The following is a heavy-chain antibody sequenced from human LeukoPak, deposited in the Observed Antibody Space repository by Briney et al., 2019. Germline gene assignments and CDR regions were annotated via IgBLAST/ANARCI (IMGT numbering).Heavy chain of an antibody. D-gene: IGHD6-25*01. CDR2: IYYSGST. V-gene: IGHV4-59*01. CDR3: ARGYSSANWFDP. J-gene: IGHJ5*02. CDR1: GVSISSYY. Sequence: PSQTLSLTCTVSGVSISSYYWGWIRQPPGKGLEWIGYIYYSGSTNYNPSLKSRVTISVDTSKNQFSLKLSSVAAADTAVYYCARGYSSANWFDPWGQGTLVTVSS.